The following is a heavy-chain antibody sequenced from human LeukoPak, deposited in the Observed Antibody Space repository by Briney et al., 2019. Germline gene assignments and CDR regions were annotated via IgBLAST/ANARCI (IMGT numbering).Heavy chain of an antibody. CDR3: ARVSRRWEPVGHFDY. CDR2: ISSSSSYI. V-gene: IGHV3-21*01. CDR1: GFTFSSYS. D-gene: IGHD1-26*01. J-gene: IGHJ4*02. Sequence: GGSLRLSCAASGFTFSSYSMNWVRQAPGKGLEWVSSISSSSSYIYYADSVKGRFTISRDNAKNSLYLQMNSLRAEDTAVYYCARVSRRWEPVGHFDYWGQGTLVTVSS.